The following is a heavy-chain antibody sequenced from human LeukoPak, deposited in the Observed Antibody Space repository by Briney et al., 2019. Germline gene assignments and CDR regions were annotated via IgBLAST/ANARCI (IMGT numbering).Heavy chain of an antibody. CDR2: INPNSGGT. V-gene: IGHV1-2*06. D-gene: IGHD5-12*01. CDR1: YPFIYFG. CDR3: ARGNLWLRGQK. J-gene: IGHJ4*02. Sequence: ASVKVSCKAAYPFIYFGISWVRQAPGQGLEWMGRINPNSGGTNYAQKFQGRVTMTRDTSISTAYMELSRLRSDDTTVYYCARGNLWLRGQKWGQGTLVTVSS.